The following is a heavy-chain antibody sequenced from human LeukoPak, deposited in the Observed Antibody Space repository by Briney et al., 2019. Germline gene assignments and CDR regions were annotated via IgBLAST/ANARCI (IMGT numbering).Heavy chain of an antibody. V-gene: IGHV1-2*02. Sequence: ASVKVSCKASGYTFTGYYMYWVRQAPGQGLEWMGWINPNSGDTNYAQKFQGRVTMTRDTSISTAYMELSRLRSDDTAAYYCASGHSSWCLYWGQGTLVTVSS. D-gene: IGHD5-18*01. CDR3: ASGHSSWCLY. CDR1: GYTFTGYY. CDR2: INPNSGDT. J-gene: IGHJ4*02.